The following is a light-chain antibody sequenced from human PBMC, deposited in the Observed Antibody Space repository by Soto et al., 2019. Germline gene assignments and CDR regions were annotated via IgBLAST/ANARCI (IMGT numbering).Light chain of an antibody. J-gene: IGLJ3*02. Sequence: QSVLTQSSSASASLGSSVKLTCTLSSGHSNYIIEWPQQQPGQATRYLLKLERSGSYNKGSGVPGLCSGSSSGADRFLTISILHYDDEAYYYCETWDTNNWVFGGGTKLTVL. CDR1: SGHSNYI. CDR2: LERSGSY. CDR3: ETWDTNNWV. V-gene: IGLV4-60*02.